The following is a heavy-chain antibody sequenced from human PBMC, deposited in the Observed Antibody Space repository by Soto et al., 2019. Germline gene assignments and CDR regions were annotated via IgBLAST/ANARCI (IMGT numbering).Heavy chain of an antibody. Sequence: QVQLVQSGAEVKKPGSSVKVSCKASGGTFSSYTISWVRQAPGQGLEWMGRIIPILGIANYAQKFQGRVTITADKSTSTAYMELSSLRSEDTAVYYCARGGGSYSRLGDYWGQGTLVTVSS. CDR3: ARGGGSYSRLGDY. CDR2: IIPILGIA. V-gene: IGHV1-69*02. CDR1: GGTFSSYT. D-gene: IGHD1-26*01. J-gene: IGHJ4*02.